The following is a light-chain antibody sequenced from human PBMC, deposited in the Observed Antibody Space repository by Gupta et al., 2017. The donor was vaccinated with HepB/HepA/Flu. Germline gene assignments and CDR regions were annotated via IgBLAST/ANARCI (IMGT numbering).Light chain of an antibody. CDR1: SSNIGAGYD. CDR2: GNS. J-gene: IGLJ2*01. V-gene: IGLV1-40*01. CDR3: QSYDSSLSGYVV. Sequence: QSVLTQPPSVSGAPGQRVPISCTGSSSNIGAGYDVYWYQQLPGTAPKLLISGNSNRPSGVPDRFSGSKSGTSASLAITGLQAEDEADYYCQSYDSSLSGYVVFGGGTKLTVL.